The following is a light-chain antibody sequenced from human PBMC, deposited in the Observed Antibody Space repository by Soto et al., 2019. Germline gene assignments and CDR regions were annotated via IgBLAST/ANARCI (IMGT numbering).Light chain of an antibody. CDR1: SSNIGAGYD. CDR2: DNT. Sequence: QSVLTQPPSVSGAPGQRITISCTGSSSNIGAGYDVHWYQQLPGTAPKLLIYDNTNRPSGVPDRFSGSKSGTSASLAITGLQAEDEADYYCQSYDSSLSGSYVFGTGTKVTDL. V-gene: IGLV1-40*01. CDR3: QSYDSSLSGSYV. J-gene: IGLJ1*01.